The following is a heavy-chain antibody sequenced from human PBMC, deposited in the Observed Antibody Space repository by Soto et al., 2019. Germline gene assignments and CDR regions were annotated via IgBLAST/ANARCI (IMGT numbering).Heavy chain of an antibody. D-gene: IGHD6-19*01. CDR3: ARSVAVPGAHIDY. J-gene: IGHJ4*02. CDR1: GGSISGSY. Sequence: SATRSITCSVSGGSISGSYWSWIRQSPGKGLEWLGYVYYTGSTNYSPSLRSRVSISVDTSKNEFSLRLSSVTAADTAVYFCARSVAVPGAHIDYWGQGTQVTVSS. V-gene: IGHV4-59*01. CDR2: VYYTGST.